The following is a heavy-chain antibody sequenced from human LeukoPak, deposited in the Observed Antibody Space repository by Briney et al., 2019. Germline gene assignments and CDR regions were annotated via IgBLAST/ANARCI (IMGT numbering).Heavy chain of an antibody. J-gene: IGHJ4*02. D-gene: IGHD6-13*01. CDR3: AKAAAAPGFDF. V-gene: IGHV3-23*01. Sequence: PGRSLRLSCAASGFTSSSYALNWVRQAPGKGLEWVATVSGSGDRMYHADSVKGRFTNSRDNSKNTIYLQMNSLRAEDTALYYCAKAAAAPGFDFWGQGTLVTVSS. CDR2: VSGSGDRM. CDR1: GFTSSSYA.